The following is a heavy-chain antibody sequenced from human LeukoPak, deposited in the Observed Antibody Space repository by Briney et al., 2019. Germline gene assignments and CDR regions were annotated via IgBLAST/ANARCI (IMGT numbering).Heavy chain of an antibody. CDR2: INPNSGGT. Sequence: ASVKVSCKASGSTFTGYYMHWVRQAPGQGLEWMGWINPNSGGTNYAQKFQGRGTMTRDTSLSTAYMELSRLRSDDTDVYYCARVFRYCSSTSCYSTYYYYYGMDVWGQGTTVTVSS. CDR3: ARVFRYCSSTSCYSTYYYYYGMDV. CDR1: GSTFTGYY. V-gene: IGHV1-2*02. J-gene: IGHJ6*02. D-gene: IGHD2-2*01.